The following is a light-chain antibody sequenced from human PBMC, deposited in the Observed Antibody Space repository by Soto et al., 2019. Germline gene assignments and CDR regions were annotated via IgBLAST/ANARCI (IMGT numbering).Light chain of an antibody. V-gene: IGKV1-5*03. CDR3: QQYNTFSWT. Sequence: DIQMTQSPSTLSASVGDRVTITCRASQSFSNLLAWYQQKPGRGPKLLIYNASSLVGGVPSTVSGSGSGTEFTLTISSLQPDDFATYYCQQYNTFSWTFGQGTKVDIK. J-gene: IGKJ1*01. CDR1: QSFSNL. CDR2: NAS.